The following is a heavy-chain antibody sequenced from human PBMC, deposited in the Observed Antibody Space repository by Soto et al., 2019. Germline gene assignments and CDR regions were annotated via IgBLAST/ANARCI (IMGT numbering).Heavy chain of an antibody. CDR3: AKWPVHYCSSTSCAKSSKNYYYYGMDV. J-gene: IGHJ6*02. V-gene: IGHV3-23*01. CDR2: ISGSGGST. D-gene: IGHD2-2*01. Sequence: PGGSLRLSCAASGFTFSSYAMSWVRQAPGKGLEWVSAISGSGGSTYYADSVKGRFTISRDNSKNTLYLQMNSLRAEDTAVYYCAKWPVHYCSSTSCAKSSKNYYYYGMDVWGQGTTVTVSS. CDR1: GFTFSSYA.